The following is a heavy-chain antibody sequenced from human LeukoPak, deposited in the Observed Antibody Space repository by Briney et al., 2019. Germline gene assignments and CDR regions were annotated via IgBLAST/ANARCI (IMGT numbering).Heavy chain of an antibody. CDR1: GLSFSSYD. CDR3: VPPAARLHRTISTEYLQD. CDR2: ISTSGSTI. Sequence: GGSLRLSCAAAGLSFSSYDMYWVRQAPGKGLEWVAYISTSGSTIDYADSVKGRFTISRDDGKSSVFLQMDSLRVEDTALYYCVPPAARLHRTISTEYLQDWGQGTLVTVSS. V-gene: IGHV3-48*03. D-gene: IGHD6-13*01. J-gene: IGHJ1*01.